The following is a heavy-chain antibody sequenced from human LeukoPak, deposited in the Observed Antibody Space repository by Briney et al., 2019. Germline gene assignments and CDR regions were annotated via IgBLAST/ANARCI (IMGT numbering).Heavy chain of an antibody. V-gene: IGHV4-59*11. CDR2: VYYSGTT. CDR3: ARSYSGKGGHQNYYYYYYMDV. CDR1: GGSIGSHY. J-gene: IGHJ6*03. Sequence: SETLSLTCTVSGGSIGSHYWSWIRQPPGSGLEWIGYVYYSGTTNYNPSLKSRVTISVDTSKNQFSLKLSSVTAADTAVYYCARSYSGKGGHQNYYYYYYMDVWGKGTTVTVSS. D-gene: IGHD3-10*01.